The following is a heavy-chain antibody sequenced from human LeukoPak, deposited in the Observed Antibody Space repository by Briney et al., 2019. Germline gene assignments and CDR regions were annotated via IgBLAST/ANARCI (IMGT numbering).Heavy chain of an antibody. D-gene: IGHD6-19*01. J-gene: IGHJ4*02. Sequence: GGSLRLSCAASGFTFDDYAMHWVRQAPGKGLEWVSGISWNSGSIGYADSVKGRFTISRDNAKNSLYLQMNSLRAEDTALYYCARAVAGDFDYWGQGTLVTVSS. CDR1: GFTFDDYA. V-gene: IGHV3-9*01. CDR3: ARAVAGDFDY. CDR2: ISWNSGSI.